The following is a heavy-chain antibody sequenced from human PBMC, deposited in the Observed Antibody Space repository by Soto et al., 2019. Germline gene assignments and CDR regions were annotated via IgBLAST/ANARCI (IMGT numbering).Heavy chain of an antibody. CDR1: GGSISSYY. J-gene: IGHJ4*02. V-gene: IGHV4-59*08. Sequence: SETLSLTCAVSGGSISSYYWSWIRQPPGKGLEWIGYIYYSGSTNYNPSLKSRVTISVDTSKNQFSLKLSSVTAADTAVYYCARWTTVNYFDYWGQGTLVTSPQ. CDR3: ARWTTVNYFDY. CDR2: IYYSGST. D-gene: IGHD4-17*01.